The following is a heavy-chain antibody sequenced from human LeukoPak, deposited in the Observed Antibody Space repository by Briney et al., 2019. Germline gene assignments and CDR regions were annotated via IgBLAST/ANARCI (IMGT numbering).Heavy chain of an antibody. J-gene: IGHJ4*02. CDR3: ARVPRIAAAGTETN. Sequence: PSQTLSLTCTVSGGSISSGGYYWSWIRQPPGKGLEWIGEINHSGSTNYNPSLKSRVTISVDTSKNQFSLKLSSVTAADTAVYYCARVPRIAAAGTETNWGQGTLVTVSS. CDR1: GGSISSGGYY. CDR2: INHSGST. V-gene: IGHV4-30-2*01. D-gene: IGHD6-13*01.